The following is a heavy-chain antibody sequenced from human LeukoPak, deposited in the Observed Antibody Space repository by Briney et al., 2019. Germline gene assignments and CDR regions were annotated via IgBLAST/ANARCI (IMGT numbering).Heavy chain of an antibody. Sequence: GGSLRLSCAASGFTFSSYEMNWVRQAPGKGLEWVSYISSSGSTIYYADSVKGRFTISRDNAKNSLYLQMNGLRAEDTVAYYCARGATDITRWFDPWGQGTLVIVSS. CDR1: GFTFSSYE. J-gene: IGHJ5*02. D-gene: IGHD3-3*01. CDR2: ISSSGSTI. V-gene: IGHV3-48*03. CDR3: ARGATDITRWFDP.